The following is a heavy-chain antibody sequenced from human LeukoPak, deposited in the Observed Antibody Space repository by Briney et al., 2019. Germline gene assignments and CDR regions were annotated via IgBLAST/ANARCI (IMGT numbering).Heavy chain of an antibody. CDR1: GGSISSYY. CDR2: VYSSGST. J-gene: IGHJ4*02. V-gene: IGHV4-4*07. D-gene: IGHD6-19*01. Sequence: SETLSLTCTVSGGSISSYYWSWIRQPAGKGLEWIGHVYSSGSTNYNPSLKSRLTMSVDTSKNQFSLEPSSVTAADTAVYYCATVGGSVWYGFDYWGQGTLVTVSS. CDR3: ATVGGSVWYGFDY.